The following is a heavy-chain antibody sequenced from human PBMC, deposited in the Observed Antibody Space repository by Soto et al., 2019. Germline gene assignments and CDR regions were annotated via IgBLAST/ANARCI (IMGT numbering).Heavy chain of an antibody. Sequence: QVQLVEAGVGVVQPGRSLRLSCAASGFAFSSYGMHWVRQAPGKGPEWVAVIWYDGSNKYYADSVKGRFTISRDNSKNTLYLQMNSLRAEDTALYYCARSGDFEYYYAMDVWGQGTTVTVSS. CDR3: ARSGDFEYYYAMDV. CDR1: GFAFSSYG. V-gene: IGHV3-33*01. D-gene: IGHD4-17*01. CDR2: IWYDGSNK. J-gene: IGHJ6*02.